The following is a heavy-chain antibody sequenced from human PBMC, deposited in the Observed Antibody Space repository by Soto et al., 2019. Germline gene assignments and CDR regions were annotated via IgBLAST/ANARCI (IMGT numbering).Heavy chain of an antibody. CDR1: GGSFSGYY. V-gene: IGHV4-34*01. Sequence: LETLSLTCAVYGGSFSGYYWSWIRQPPGKGLEYIGEIDHSGTANYNPSLESRVTISVDTSSNRFSLTLNSVTAADAAVYYCARIGSWHGLFDSWGQGILVTVSS. D-gene: IGHD6-13*01. CDR3: ARIGSWHGLFDS. CDR2: IDHSGTA. J-gene: IGHJ4*02.